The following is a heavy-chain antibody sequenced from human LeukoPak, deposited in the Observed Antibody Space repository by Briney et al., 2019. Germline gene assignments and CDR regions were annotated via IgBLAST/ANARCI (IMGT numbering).Heavy chain of an antibody. D-gene: IGHD4-11*01. Sequence: SETLSLTCTVSGGSISSGGYYWSWIRQPPGKGLEWIGYIYHSGSTYYNPSLESRVTISVDRSKNQFSLKLSSVTAADTAVYYCARDTDSNFFDYWGQGTLVTVSS. J-gene: IGHJ4*02. CDR1: GGSISSGGYY. CDR2: IYHSGST. V-gene: IGHV4-30-2*01. CDR3: ARDTDSNFFDY.